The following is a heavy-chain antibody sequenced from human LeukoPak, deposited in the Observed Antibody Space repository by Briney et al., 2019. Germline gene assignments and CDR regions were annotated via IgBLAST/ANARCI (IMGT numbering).Heavy chain of an antibody. CDR2: INWNGGST. D-gene: IGHD6-13*01. CDR3: ARDLYSSSWYGGGNY. V-gene: IGHV3-20*04. J-gene: IGHJ4*02. CDR1: GFTFSSYS. Sequence: PGGSLRLSCAASGFTFSSYSMNWVRQAPGKGLEWVSGINWNGGSTGYADSVKGRFTISRDNAKNSLYLQMNSLRAEDTALYYCARDLYSSSWYGGGNYWGQGTLVTVSS.